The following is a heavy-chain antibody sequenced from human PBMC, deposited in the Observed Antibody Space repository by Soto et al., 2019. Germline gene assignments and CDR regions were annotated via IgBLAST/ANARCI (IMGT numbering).Heavy chain of an antibody. Sequence: PGGSVRLSCAASGFICSSYDMSWVRQAPGKGLEWVSTILVDGRTFYVDSVKGRFTISRDSSQNTVYLQMNSLTAGDTALYYCAKATATGGGAFDICGQGTMVTVS. CDR2: ILVDGRT. D-gene: IGHD2-8*02. CDR1: GFICSSYD. J-gene: IGHJ3*02. CDR3: AKATATGGGAFDI. V-gene: IGHV3-23*01.